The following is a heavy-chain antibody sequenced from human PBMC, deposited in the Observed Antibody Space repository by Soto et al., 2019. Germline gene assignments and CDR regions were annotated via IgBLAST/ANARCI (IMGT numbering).Heavy chain of an antibody. CDR3: VREHLEYSSSSGIDY. CDR1: GFTFSSYA. V-gene: IGHV3-30-3*01. Sequence: QVQLVESGGGVVQPGRSLRLSCAASGFTFSSYAMHWVRQAPGKGLEWVAVISYDGSNKYYADSVKGRFTISRDNSKNTLYLQMNSLRAEDTAVYYCVREHLEYSSSSGIDYWGQGTLVTVSS. J-gene: IGHJ4*02. D-gene: IGHD6-6*01. CDR2: ISYDGSNK.